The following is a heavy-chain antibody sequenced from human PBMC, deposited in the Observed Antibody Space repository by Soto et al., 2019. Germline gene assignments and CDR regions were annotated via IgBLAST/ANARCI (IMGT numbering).Heavy chain of an antibody. Sequence: QVQLQESGPGLVKPSETLSLTCTVSGGSISSYYWSWIRQPPGKGLEWIGYIYYSGSTNYNPSLKSRVTISVDTSKNQFSLKVSSVTAADTAVYYCARRRPDYQYYMDVWGRGTTVTVSS. CDR1: GGSISSYY. V-gene: IGHV4-59*08. CDR2: IYYSGST. CDR3: ARRRPDYQYYMDV. J-gene: IGHJ6*03.